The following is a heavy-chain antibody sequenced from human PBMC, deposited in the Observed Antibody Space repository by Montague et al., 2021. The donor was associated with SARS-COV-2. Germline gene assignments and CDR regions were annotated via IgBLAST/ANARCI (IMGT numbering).Heavy chain of an antibody. CDR2: TYYRSKWYN. CDR3: AREYPPPLWFGELDYYGMDV. V-gene: IGHV6-1*01. J-gene: IGHJ6*02. D-gene: IGHD3-10*01. Sequence: CAISGDSVSSNSAAWNWIRQSPSRGLEWLGRTYYRSKWYNDYAVSVKSRITINPDTSKSQFSLQLNSVTPEDTAVYCCAREYPPPLWFGELDYYGMDVWGQGTTVTVSS. CDR1: GDSVSSNSAA.